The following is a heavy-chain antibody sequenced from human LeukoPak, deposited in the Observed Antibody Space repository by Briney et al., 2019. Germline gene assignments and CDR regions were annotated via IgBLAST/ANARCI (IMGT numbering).Heavy chain of an antibody. CDR3: ARGFGVVIEGYYYYYGMDV. J-gene: IGHJ6*02. V-gene: IGHV1-2*04. CDR2: INPNSGGT. D-gene: IGHD3-3*01. Sequence: ASVEVSCKASGYTFTGYYMHWVRQAPGQGLEWMGWINPNSGGTNYAEKFQGWVTMTRDTSISTASMALSRLRSDDTAVYSCARGFGVVIEGYYYYYGMDVWGQGTTVTVSS. CDR1: GYTFTGYY.